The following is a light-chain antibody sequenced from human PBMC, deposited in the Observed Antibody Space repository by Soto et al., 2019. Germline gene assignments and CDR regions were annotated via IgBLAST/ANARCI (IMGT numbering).Light chain of an antibody. CDR2: VNSDGSH. V-gene: IGLV4-69*01. J-gene: IGLJ7*01. CDR1: SGHSNYA. CDR3: QTWGTGISV. Sequence: QPVLTQSPSASASLGASVKLTCTLSSGHSNYAIAWHQQQPEKGPRYLMKVNSDGSHIKGDGIPDRFSGTSSGAERYLTISSLQSEDEADYYCQTWGTGISVFGGGTQLTVL.